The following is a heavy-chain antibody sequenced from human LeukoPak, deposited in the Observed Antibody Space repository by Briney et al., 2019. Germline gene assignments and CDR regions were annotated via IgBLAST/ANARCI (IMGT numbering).Heavy chain of an antibody. V-gene: IGHV1-69*13. J-gene: IGHJ4*02. CDR1: GGTFISYA. D-gene: IGHD6-19*01. Sequence: GASVKVSCKASGGTFISYAISWVRQAPGQGLEWMGGIIPIFGTANYAQKFQGRVTITADESTSTAYMELSSLRSEDTAVYYCARGPYSSGWYLDYWGQGTLVTVSS. CDR3: ARGPYSSGWYLDY. CDR2: IIPIFGTA.